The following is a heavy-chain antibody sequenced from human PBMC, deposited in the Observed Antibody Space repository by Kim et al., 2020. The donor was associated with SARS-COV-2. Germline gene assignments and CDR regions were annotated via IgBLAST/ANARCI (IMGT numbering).Heavy chain of an antibody. D-gene: IGHD2-2*01. V-gene: IGHV1-46*01. J-gene: IGHJ5*02. CDR3: ASDSSTSWSWFDP. Sequence: AQKFQGRVTMTRDTSTSTVYMGLSSLRSEDTAVYYCASDSSTSWSWFDPWGQGTLVTVSS.